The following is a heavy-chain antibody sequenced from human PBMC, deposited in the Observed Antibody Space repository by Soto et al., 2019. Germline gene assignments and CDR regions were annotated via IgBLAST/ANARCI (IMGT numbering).Heavy chain of an antibody. J-gene: IGHJ6*02. CDR1: GGSISSDYW. Sequence: QVQLQESGPGVVKPSGTLSLTCGVSGGSISSDYWWAWVRQSPGRGLEWIGEIFHSGSTHYNPSLESRVNMTVDIVNNHFSLKLMSVTAADTAVYYCARGIQMWSQVYYGMDVWGQGTTVTVSS. V-gene: IGHV4-4*02. CDR3: ARGIQMWSQVYYGMDV. CDR2: IFHSGST. D-gene: IGHD2-21*01.